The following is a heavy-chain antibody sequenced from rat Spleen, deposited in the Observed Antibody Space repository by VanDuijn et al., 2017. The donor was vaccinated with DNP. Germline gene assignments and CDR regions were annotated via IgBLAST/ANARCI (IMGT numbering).Heavy chain of an antibody. CDR3: AEMGTTVFDY. Sequence: QVQMKETGPGLVQTTQTLSVTCTVSGFSLTSYGVHWVRQAPGKGLEWMGIIWGDGITNYNSALKSRLSISRDTSKSQVFLTMSSLHTDDTAVYYCAEMGTTVFDYWGQGVMVTVSS. V-gene: IGHV2-77*01. D-gene: IGHD1-1*01. J-gene: IGHJ2*01. CDR2: IWGDGIT. CDR1: GFSLTSYG.